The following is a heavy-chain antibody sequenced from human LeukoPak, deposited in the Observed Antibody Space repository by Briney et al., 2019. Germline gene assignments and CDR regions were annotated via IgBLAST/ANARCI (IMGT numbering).Heavy chain of an antibody. CDR3: ARYTVTNLLDF. CDR2: INHSGNT. Sequence: PSETLSLTCSVSGGSISGDDDYWSWIRQPPGKGLEWIVYINHSGNTYYIPSLRRRGTISIDTSKNQFSLELSSVTAADTAVYYCARYTVTNLLDFWGQGPLVTVSS. D-gene: IGHD4-17*01. CDR1: GGSISGDDDY. J-gene: IGHJ4*02. V-gene: IGHV4-30-4*08.